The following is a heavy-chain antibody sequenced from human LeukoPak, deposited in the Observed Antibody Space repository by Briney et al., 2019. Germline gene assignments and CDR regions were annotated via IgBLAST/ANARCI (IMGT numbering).Heavy chain of an antibody. D-gene: IGHD3-22*01. V-gene: IGHV5-51*01. Sequence: GESLKISCKGSGYSFTSYWIGWVRQMLGKGLEWMGIIYPGDSDTRYSPSFQGQVTISADKSISTAYLQWSSLKASDTAMYYCATQKPYYYDSSGYFDYWGQGTLVTVSS. J-gene: IGHJ4*02. CDR1: GYSFTSYW. CDR2: IYPGDSDT. CDR3: ATQKPYYYDSSGYFDY.